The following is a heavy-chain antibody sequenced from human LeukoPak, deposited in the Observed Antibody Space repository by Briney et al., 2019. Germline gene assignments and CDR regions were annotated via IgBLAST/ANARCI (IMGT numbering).Heavy chain of an antibody. CDR2: IYYSGST. CDR1: GGSISSSSYY. Sequence: SETLSLTCTVSGGSISSSSYYWGWIRPPPGKGLEWIGSIYYSGSTYYNPSLKSPVTISVDTSKNQFSLNLSSVTAADTAVYYCAGHVLAARPFAPRGDFHMDGWGKGTTVTISS. D-gene: IGHD6-25*01. V-gene: IGHV4-39*01. J-gene: IGHJ6*03. CDR3: AGHVLAARPFAPRGDFHMDG.